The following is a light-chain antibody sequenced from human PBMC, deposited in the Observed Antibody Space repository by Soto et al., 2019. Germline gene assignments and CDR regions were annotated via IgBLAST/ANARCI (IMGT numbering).Light chain of an antibody. CDR1: SSNIGAGSD. V-gene: IGLV1-40*01. CDR3: QSYDGSLKV. Sequence: QSALTQPPSVSGAPGQRVTISCTGSSSNIGAGSDVHWYQQLPGTAPKLLIYDNNNRPSGVPDRFSGSKSGTSASLAITGLQAEDEADYYCQSYDGSLKVFGGGTQLTVL. CDR2: DNN. J-gene: IGLJ2*01.